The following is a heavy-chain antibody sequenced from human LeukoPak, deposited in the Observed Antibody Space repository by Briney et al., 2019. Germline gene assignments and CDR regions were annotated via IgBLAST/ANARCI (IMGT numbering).Heavy chain of an antibody. D-gene: IGHD6-13*01. V-gene: IGHV1-69*05. CDR3: ARGEDSSSWSALPFDY. CDR2: IIPIFGTA. J-gene: IGHJ4*02. CDR1: GGTFSSYA. Sequence: SVKVSCKASGGTFSSYAISWLRQAPGQGLEWMGGIIPIFGTANYAQKFQGRVTITTDESTSTAYMELSSLRSEDTAVYYCARGEDSSSWSALPFDYWGQGTLVTVSS.